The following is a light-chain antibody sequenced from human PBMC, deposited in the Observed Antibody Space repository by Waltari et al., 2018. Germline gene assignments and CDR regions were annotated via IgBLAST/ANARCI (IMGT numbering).Light chain of an antibody. CDR2: GVS. CDR1: QSVGSD. CDR3: LQYHIWPRT. V-gene: IGKV3-15*01. J-gene: IGKJ2*01. Sequence: EIVMTQSPVTLSASPGESATLSCRASQSVGSDFGWYQQKPGQPPSLLIYGVSTRARGVPVRFSGSGSGADFPLTISSLQSEDFAIYYCLQYHIWPRTFGQGTKLEIK.